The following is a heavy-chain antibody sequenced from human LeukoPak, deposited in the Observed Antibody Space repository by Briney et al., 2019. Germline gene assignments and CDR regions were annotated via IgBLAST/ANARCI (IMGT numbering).Heavy chain of an antibody. J-gene: IGHJ3*02. CDR2: INPNSGGT. D-gene: IGHD3-22*01. Sequence: GASVHVSCKASGYTFTGYYMHWVRQAPGQGLEWMGWINPNSGGTNYAQKFQGRVTMTRDTSISTAYMELSSLRTEDTAVYYCARGRGYYDSLLRRSGDAFDIWGQGTMVTVSS. V-gene: IGHV1-2*02. CDR3: ARGRGYYDSLLRRSGDAFDI. CDR1: GYTFTGYY.